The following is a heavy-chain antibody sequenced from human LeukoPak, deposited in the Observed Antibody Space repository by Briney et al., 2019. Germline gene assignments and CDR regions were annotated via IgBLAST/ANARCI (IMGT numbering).Heavy chain of an antibody. CDR1: GYTFTSFG. V-gene: IGHV1-18*01. D-gene: IGHD3-22*01. CDR3: VRDLGVDKTMIYFDY. CDR2: ISAYNGNT. Sequence: ASVKVSCKASGYTFTSFGISWVRQAPGQGLERMGWISAYNGNTNYAQKLQGRVTMTTDTSTSTAYMEVRSLKSDDTAVYYCVRDLGVDKTMIYFDYWGQGSVVTVSS. J-gene: IGHJ4*02.